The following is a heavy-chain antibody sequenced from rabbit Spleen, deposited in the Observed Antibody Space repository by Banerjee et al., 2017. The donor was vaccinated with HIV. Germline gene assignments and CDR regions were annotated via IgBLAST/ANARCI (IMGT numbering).Heavy chain of an antibody. CDR1: GFSFNSGYD. CDR2: AYAGSSGGT. V-gene: IGHV1S40*01. J-gene: IGHJ4*01. D-gene: IGHD8-1*01. Sequence: QSLEESGGALVKPGASLTLTCKASGFSFNSGYDMCWVRQAPGKGLEWVACAYAGSSGGTYSATWAKGRFTCSKTSSTTVTLQMTSLTAADTATYFCARDGTGGSYFALWGPGTLVTVS. CDR3: ARDGTGGSYFAL.